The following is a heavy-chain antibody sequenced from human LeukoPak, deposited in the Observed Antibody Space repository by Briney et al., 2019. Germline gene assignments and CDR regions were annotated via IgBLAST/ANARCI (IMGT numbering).Heavy chain of an antibody. CDR1: GGSISSGGYY. Sequence: SQTLSLTCTVSGGSISSGGYYCSWIRQHPGNGLQWIWYIYYSGSTYYKPSLKSRVTISVDTSKHQFSLKLSSVTAADTAVYYCARYCSSTSCFNWFDPWGQGTLVTVSS. CDR3: ARYCSSTSCFNWFDP. D-gene: IGHD2-2*01. J-gene: IGHJ5*02. V-gene: IGHV4-31*03. CDR2: IYYSGST.